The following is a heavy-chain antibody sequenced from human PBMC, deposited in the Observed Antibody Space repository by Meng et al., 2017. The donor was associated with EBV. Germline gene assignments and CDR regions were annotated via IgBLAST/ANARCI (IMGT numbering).Heavy chain of an antibody. Sequence: QVQLVHAGSELKKPGASVKVSWKASGYTFTSYAMNWVRQAPGQGLEWMGWINTNTGNPTYAQGFTGRFVFSLDTSVSTAYLQISSLKAEDTAVYYCARVKRLWVGELWVFDYWGQGTLVTVAS. D-gene: IGHD3-10*01. J-gene: IGHJ4*02. CDR1: GYTFTSYA. CDR2: INTNTGNP. V-gene: IGHV7-4-1*02. CDR3: ARVKRLWVGELWVFDY.